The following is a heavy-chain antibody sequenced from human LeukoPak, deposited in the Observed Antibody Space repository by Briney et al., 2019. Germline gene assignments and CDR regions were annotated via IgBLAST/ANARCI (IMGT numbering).Heavy chain of an antibody. CDR3: ARGLIAGYCSGGSCQYYYYYGMDV. V-gene: IGHV3-23*01. CDR1: GFTFSSYA. Sequence: GASLRLSCAASGFTFSSYAMSWVRQAPGKGLEWVSAISGSGGSTYFADSVKGRFTISRDNSKNTLYLQMNSLRAEDTAVYYCARGLIAGYCSGGSCQYYYYYGMDVWGQGTTVTVSS. CDR2: ISGSGGST. J-gene: IGHJ6*02. D-gene: IGHD2-15*01.